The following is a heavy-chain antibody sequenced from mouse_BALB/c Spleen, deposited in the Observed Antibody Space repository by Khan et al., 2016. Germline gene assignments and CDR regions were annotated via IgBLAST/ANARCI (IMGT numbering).Heavy chain of an antibody. Sequence: QIQLVQSGPELKKPGETVRISCKASGYTFTTAGMQWVQKMPGKGLRWIGWINTHSGVPKYAEDFKGRFAFSLETSATTAYLQIGNLKNEDTATYFCARCANFCHWCFDFWGAGTTVTVSS. CDR1: GYTFTTAG. V-gene: IGHV9-4*02. D-gene: IGHD4-1*01. J-gene: IGHJ1*01. CDR3: ARCANFCHWCFDF. CDR2: INTHSGVP.